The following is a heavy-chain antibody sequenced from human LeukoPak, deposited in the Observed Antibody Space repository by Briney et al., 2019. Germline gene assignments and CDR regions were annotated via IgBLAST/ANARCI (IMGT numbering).Heavy chain of an antibody. V-gene: IGHV3-74*01. CDR2: INSDGSGT. J-gene: IGHJ2*01. Sequence: GGSLRLSCAGSGFTFSSYWMNWVRHAPGQGLVWVSYINSDGSGTTSADPVRGGFTISRDNAKNTLYLQMHSLRAEARAVYYCARGQVVAADGWRGRATL. D-gene: IGHD2-2*01. CDR3: ARGQVVAADGW. CDR1: GFTFSSYW.